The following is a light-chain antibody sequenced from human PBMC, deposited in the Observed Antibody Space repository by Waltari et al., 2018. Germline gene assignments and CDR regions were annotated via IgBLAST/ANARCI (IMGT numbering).Light chain of an antibody. Sequence: LTQPPSVSKGLRQTATLTCTGNSNNVGNQGAAWLQQHQGQPPRLLSYRNNNRPSGISERFSASRSGNTASLTITGLQPEDEADYYCSAWDSNLREYVFGTGTKVTVL. V-gene: IGLV10-54*04. CDR2: RNN. CDR3: SAWDSNLREYV. J-gene: IGLJ1*01. CDR1: SNNVGNQG.